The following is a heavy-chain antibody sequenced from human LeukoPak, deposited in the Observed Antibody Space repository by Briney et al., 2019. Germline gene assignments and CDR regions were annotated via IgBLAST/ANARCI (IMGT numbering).Heavy chain of an antibody. V-gene: IGHV1-69*04. CDR3: ASPRRSDTAMAPPDY. CDR1: GGTFRSFA. Sequence: APGKGSCKASGGTFRSFAISWVRPAPGQGLGWMGRIIPILGIANYAQKFQGRVTITADKSTSTAYMELSSLRSEDTAVYYCASPRRSDTAMAPPDYWGQGTLVTVSS. CDR2: IIPILGIA. J-gene: IGHJ4*02. D-gene: IGHD5-18*01.